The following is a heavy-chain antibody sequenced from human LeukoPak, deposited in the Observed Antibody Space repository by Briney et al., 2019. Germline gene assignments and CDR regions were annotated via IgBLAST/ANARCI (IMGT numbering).Heavy chain of an antibody. CDR1: GYTFTGYY. CDR2: INPNSGGT. Sequence: GASVKVSCKASGYTFTGYYMHWVRQAPGQGLEWMGRINPNSGGTNYAQEFQGRVTMTRDTSISTAYMELSRLRSDDTAVYYCARDLGSSGWTEEAYFDYWGQGTLVTVSS. J-gene: IGHJ4*02. D-gene: IGHD6-19*01. CDR3: ARDLGSSGWTEEAYFDY. V-gene: IGHV1-2*06.